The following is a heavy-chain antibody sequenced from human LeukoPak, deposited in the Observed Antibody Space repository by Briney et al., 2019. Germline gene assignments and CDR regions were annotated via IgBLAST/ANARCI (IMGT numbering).Heavy chain of an antibody. V-gene: IGHV3-21*01. J-gene: IGHJ4*02. CDR3: ASEEYDY. CDR1: GFTLSNAW. Sequence: GGSLRLSCAASGFTLSNAWMSWVRQAPGKGLEWVSSISSSSSYIYYADSVKGRFTISRDNAKNSLYLQMNSLRAEDTAVYYCASEEYDYWGQGTLVTVSS. D-gene: IGHD3-10*01. CDR2: ISSSSSYI.